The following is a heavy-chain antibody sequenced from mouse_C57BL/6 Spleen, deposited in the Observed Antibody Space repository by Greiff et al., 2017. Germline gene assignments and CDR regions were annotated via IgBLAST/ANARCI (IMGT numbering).Heavy chain of an antibody. CDR1: GYTFTSYW. Sequence: QVQLQQPGAELVKPGASVKMSCKASGYTFTSYWITWVKQRPGQGLEWIGDIYPGSGSTNYNEKFKSKATLTVDTSSSTAYMQLSSLTAEDAAVYYCARRPINYFDYWGQGTTLTVSS. V-gene: IGHV1-55*01. D-gene: IGHD6-5*01. J-gene: IGHJ2*01. CDR3: ARRPINYFDY. CDR2: IYPGSGST.